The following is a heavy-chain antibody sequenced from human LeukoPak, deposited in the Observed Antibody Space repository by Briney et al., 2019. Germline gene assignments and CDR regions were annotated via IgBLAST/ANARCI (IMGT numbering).Heavy chain of an antibody. J-gene: IGHJ4*02. V-gene: IGHV1-69*04. D-gene: IGHD3-9*01. Sequence: ASVKVSCKASGGTFSSYAISWVRQAPGQGLEWMGRIIPILGIANYAQKFQGRVTITADKSTSTAYMELSSLRSEDTAVYYCARDTYDILTGSDYWGQGTLVTVSS. CDR2: IIPILGIA. CDR3: ARDTYDILTGSDY. CDR1: GGTFSSYA.